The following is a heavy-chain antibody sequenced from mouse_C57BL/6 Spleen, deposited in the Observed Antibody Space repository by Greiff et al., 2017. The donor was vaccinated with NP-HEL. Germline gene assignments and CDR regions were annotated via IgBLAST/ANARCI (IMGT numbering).Heavy chain of an antibody. V-gene: IGHV1-42*01. CDR2: INPSTGGT. J-gene: IGHJ4*01. Sequence: EVQLQQSGPELVKPGASVKISCKASGYSFTGYYMNWVKQSPEKSLEWIGEINPSTGGTTYNQKFKAKATLTVDKSSSTAYMQLKSLTSEDSAVYYCARSRGDYDYFLDYWGQGTSVTVSS. CDR3: ARSRGDYDYFLDY. D-gene: IGHD2-4*01. CDR1: GYSFTGYY.